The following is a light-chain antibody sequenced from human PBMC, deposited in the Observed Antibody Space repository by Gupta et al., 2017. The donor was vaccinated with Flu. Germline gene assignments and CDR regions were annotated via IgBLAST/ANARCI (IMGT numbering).Light chain of an antibody. CDR1: HSFNSRY. CDR3: QHHRDSPPYN. CDR2: GAA. V-gene: IGKV3-20*01. Sequence: ADLTCRCNHSFNSRYVIWYQQKPGQDPRLLIYGAATRATGIPARFSGGGSGTDVTLSTSRLEPEDFAVYYCQHHRDSPPYNFGQGTKLEIK. J-gene: IGKJ2*01.